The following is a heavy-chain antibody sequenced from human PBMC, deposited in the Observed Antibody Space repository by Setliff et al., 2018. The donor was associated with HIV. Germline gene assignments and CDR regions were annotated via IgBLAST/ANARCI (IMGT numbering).Heavy chain of an antibody. D-gene: IGHD1-26*01. J-gene: IGHJ3*02. Sequence: GGSLRLSCAASGFTFSSYSMNWVRQAPGKGLEWVSSISSSSSYIYYADSVKGRFTISRGNAKNSLYLQMNSLRAEDTAVYYCARDRPRGGGSLDAFDIWGQGTMVTVSS. CDR3: ARDRPRGGGSLDAFDI. CDR2: ISSSSSYI. CDR1: GFTFSSYS. V-gene: IGHV3-21*01.